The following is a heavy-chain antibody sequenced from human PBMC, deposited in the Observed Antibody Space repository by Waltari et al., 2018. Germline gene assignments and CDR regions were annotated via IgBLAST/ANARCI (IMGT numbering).Heavy chain of an antibody. V-gene: IGHV3-66*02. Sequence: EVQVVESGGGLVQPGGSLRPSCAASGFTVSSKHMMWVRQPPGKGLEWVSTIYSGGSTYYADSLRGRFTISRDNSKNTLYLQMNSLTPEDSAVYYCARELPSGGGVGDYWGQGTLVTVSS. D-gene: IGHD3-16*01. CDR1: GFTVSSKH. J-gene: IGHJ4*02. CDR2: IYSGGST. CDR3: ARELPSGGGVGDY.